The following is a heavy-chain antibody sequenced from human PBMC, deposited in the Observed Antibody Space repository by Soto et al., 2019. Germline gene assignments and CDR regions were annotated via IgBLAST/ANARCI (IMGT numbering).Heavy chain of an antibody. CDR3: ARDQGDILTGAFDY. J-gene: IGHJ4*02. CDR2: IYSGGST. D-gene: IGHD3-9*01. CDR1: GFTVSSNY. Sequence: EVQLVESGGGLVQPGGSLRLSCAASGFTVSSNYMSWVRQAPGKGLEWVSVIYSGGSTYYADSVKGRFTISRDNSKNTLYLQMTSLRAEDTAVYYCARDQGDILTGAFDYWGQGTLVTVSS. V-gene: IGHV3-66*01.